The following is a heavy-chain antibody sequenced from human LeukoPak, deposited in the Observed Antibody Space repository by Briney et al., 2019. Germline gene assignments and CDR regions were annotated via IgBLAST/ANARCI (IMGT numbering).Heavy chain of an antibody. J-gene: IGHJ4*02. Sequence: GESLKISCKGSGYSFTSYWIGWVRQMPGKGLEWMGIVYPGDSDTRYSPSFQGQVTISADKSISTAYLQWSSLKASDTAMYYCARVYSSSWCAVDYWGQGTLVTVSS. V-gene: IGHV5-51*01. CDR2: VYPGDSDT. CDR3: ARVYSSSWCAVDY. CDR1: GYSFTSYW. D-gene: IGHD6-13*01.